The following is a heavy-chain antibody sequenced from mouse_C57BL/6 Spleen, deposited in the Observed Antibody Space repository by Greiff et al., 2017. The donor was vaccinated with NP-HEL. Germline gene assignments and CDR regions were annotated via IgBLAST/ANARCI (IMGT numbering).Heavy chain of an antibody. CDR3: ARDYDYEGAWFAY. CDR1: GYSITSGYY. Sequence: VQLKQSGPGLVKPSQSLSLTCSVTGYSITSGYYWNWIRQFPGNKLEWMGYISYDGSNNYNPSLKNRISITRDTSKNQFFLKLNSVTTEDTATYYCARDYDYEGAWFAYWGQGTLVTVSA. CDR2: ISYDGSN. D-gene: IGHD2-4*01. J-gene: IGHJ3*01. V-gene: IGHV3-6*01.